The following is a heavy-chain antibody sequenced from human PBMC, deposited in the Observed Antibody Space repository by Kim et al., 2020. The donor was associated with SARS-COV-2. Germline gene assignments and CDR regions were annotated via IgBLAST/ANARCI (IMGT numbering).Heavy chain of an antibody. CDR1: GGSVSSGSYY. CDR3: ARGKGPQGSYDY. V-gene: IGHV4-61*01. J-gene: IGHJ4*02. Sequence: SETLSLTCTVSGGSVSSGSYYWSWIRQPPGKGLEWIGYIYYSGSTNYNPSLKSRVTISVDTSKNQFSLKLSSVTAADTAVYYCARGKGPQGSYDYWGQGTLVTVSS. D-gene: IGHD1-26*01. CDR2: IYYSGST.